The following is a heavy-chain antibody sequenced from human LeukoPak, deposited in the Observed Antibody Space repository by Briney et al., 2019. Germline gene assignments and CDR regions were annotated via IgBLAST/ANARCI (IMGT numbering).Heavy chain of an antibody. CDR3: ARVRRGGDRHLDN. CDR2: IRGSGDRT. J-gene: IGHJ4*02. D-gene: IGHD3-16*02. V-gene: IGHV3-NL1*01. Sequence: QTGGSLRLSCAASGFIFSNYGMHWVRQTPAKGLEWVSAIRGSGDRTHYADSVKGRFTISRDNAKNSLYLQMNSLRAEDTAVYYCARVRRGGDRHLDNWGQGTLVTVSS. CDR1: GFIFSNYG.